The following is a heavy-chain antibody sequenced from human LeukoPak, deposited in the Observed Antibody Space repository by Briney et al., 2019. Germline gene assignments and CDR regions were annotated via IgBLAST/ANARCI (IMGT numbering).Heavy chain of an antibody. CDR3: ARDLRGRVDY. CDR2: INQYESEK. Sequence: GGSLRLSCAASGFTFSSYWMTWVRQAPGKGLEWVANINQYESEKYYVDSVKGRFTISRDNAKNSLYLQMNSLRAEDTAVYYCARDLRGRVDYWGQGTLVTVSS. D-gene: IGHD3-10*01. V-gene: IGHV3-7*01. CDR1: GFTFSSYW. J-gene: IGHJ4*02.